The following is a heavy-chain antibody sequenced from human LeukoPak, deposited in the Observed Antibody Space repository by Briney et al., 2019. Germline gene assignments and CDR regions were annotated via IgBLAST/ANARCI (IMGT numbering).Heavy chain of an antibody. CDR3: ARDWGYRSSTSCYRRGYWFDP. CDR2: INPNSGGT. D-gene: IGHD2-2*01. V-gene: IGHV1-2*02. Sequence: ASVKVSCKASGYTFTGYYMHWVRQAPGQGLEWMGWINPNSGGTNYAQKFQGRVTMTRDTSISTAYMELSRLRSDDTAVYYCARDWGYRSSTSCYRRGYWFDPWGQGTLVTVSS. CDR1: GYTFTGYY. J-gene: IGHJ5*02.